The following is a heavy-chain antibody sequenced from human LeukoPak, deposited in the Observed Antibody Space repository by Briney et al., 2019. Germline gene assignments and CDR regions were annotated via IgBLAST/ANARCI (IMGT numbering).Heavy chain of an antibody. J-gene: IGHJ4*02. D-gene: IGHD3-22*01. CDR3: ARLYTSGKITYFLDY. CDR2: IYPGDSET. V-gene: IGHV5-51*01. CDR1: GYSFSSYW. Sequence: KDGESLKISCKGSGYSFSSYWIAWVRQMSGKGLEWMGIIYPGDSETRNSPSFQGQVSISADKSISTAYLQWSSLKASDTAMYYCARLYTSGKITYFLDYWGQGTLVTVSS.